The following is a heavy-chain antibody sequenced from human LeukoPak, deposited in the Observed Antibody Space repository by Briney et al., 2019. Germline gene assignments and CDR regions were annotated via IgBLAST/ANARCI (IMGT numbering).Heavy chain of an antibody. V-gene: IGHV3-21*01. CDR3: TSQGGFDY. CDR1: GFSFSSYT. Sequence: GGSLRLSCAASGFSFSSYTMNWVRQAPGKGLEWVSSVSSSSDNIYNADSVKGRFTISRDNAKSSLYLQMNSLRAEDTAVYYCTSQGGFDYWGQGTLVTVSS. J-gene: IGHJ4*02. CDR2: VSSSSDNI.